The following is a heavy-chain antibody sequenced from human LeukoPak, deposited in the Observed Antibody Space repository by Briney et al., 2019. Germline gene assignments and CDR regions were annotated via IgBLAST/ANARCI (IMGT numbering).Heavy chain of an antibody. V-gene: IGHV3-15*01. D-gene: IGHD3-16*02. CDR3: TIDYDYAWGSFRLAY. CDR1: GFPFKNDW. CDR2: IKSQTDGGTT. Sequence: GGSLRLSCVASGFPFKNDWMTWVRQTSGKGLEWIGRIKSQTDGGTTDYAAPLKGRFTISRDDSKNTLYLQMNSLETEDTGVYYCTIDYDYAWGSFRLAYWGQGALVTVSS. J-gene: IGHJ4*02.